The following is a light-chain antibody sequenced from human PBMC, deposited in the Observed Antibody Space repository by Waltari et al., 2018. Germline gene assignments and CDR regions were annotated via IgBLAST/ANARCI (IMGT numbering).Light chain of an antibody. J-gene: IGKJ1*01. CDR2: KVF. CDR1: QSLVHSDGKTY. Sequence: DVVMTQSPLSLRVTLGQPATLSCRSSQSLVHSDGKTYLNWFQQRPGQSPRRLIYKVFNRDSGVPERFSGSGSGTDFTLTISRVEAEDVGTYYCMQATQWPLTFGQGTKVEIK. CDR3: MQATQWPLT. V-gene: IGKV2-30*02.